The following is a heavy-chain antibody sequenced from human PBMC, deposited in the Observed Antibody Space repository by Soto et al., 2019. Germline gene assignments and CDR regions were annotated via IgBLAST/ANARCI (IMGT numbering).Heavy chain of an antibody. CDR1: GGTFNNYP. Sequence: QVQLVQSGAEVKKPGSSVKVSCKASGGTFNNYPMTWVRQAPGQGLEWMGGSIPIFGTANYAQKFQGRVTITVDESTRTAYMELSSLRSEDTAVYYCARGRGYSGDDHYYYFDMDVWGQRTTVTVSS. D-gene: IGHD5-12*01. CDR2: SIPIFGTA. J-gene: IGHJ6*02. V-gene: IGHV1-69*01. CDR3: ARGRGYSGDDHYYYFDMDV.